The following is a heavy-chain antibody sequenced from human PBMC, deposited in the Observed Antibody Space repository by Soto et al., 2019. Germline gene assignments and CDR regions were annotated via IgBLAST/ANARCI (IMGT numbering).Heavy chain of an antibody. CDR3: AKGNSWSPALVLDI. V-gene: IGHV3-23*01. D-gene: IGHD1-7*01. Sequence: GGSLRLSCAASGFTFSSYAMSWVRQAPGKGLEWVSAISGSGGSTYHADSVKGRFTISRDNSKNTLFLQMNSLRAEDTAVYYCAKGNSWSPALVLDIWGQGTMVTVSS. CDR2: ISGSGGST. CDR1: GFTFSSYA. J-gene: IGHJ3*02.